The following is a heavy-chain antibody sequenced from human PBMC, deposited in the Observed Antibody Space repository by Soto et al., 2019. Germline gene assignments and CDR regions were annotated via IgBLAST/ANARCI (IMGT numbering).Heavy chain of an antibody. CDR3: ARVQMVRGVMTS. Sequence: PSETLSLTCTFSCGSIISGDYYWSWIRQPPGKGLEWIGYIYYSGSTYYNPSLKSRVTISVDTSKNQFSLKLSSVTAADTAVYYCARVQMVRGVMTSWGQGTLVTVSS. J-gene: IGHJ4*02. CDR1: CGSIISGDYY. V-gene: IGHV4-30-4*01. CDR2: IYYSGST. D-gene: IGHD3-10*01.